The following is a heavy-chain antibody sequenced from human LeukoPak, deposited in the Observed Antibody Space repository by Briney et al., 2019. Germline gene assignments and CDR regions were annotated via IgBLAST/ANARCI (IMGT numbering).Heavy chain of an antibody. CDR2: ISGSGGST. V-gene: IGHV3-23*01. D-gene: IGHD2-21*02. CDR3: SLRAFWFDP. CDR1: GFTFSSYD. Sequence: GGSLRLSCAASGFTFSSYDMSWVRPAPGKGLEWVSAISGSGGSTYYADSVKGRFTISRDNSKNTLFLQMNSLRAEDTAVYYCSLRAFWFDPWGQGTLVSVSS. J-gene: IGHJ5*02.